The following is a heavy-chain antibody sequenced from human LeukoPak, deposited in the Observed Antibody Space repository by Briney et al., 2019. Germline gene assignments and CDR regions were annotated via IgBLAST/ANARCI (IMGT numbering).Heavy chain of an antibody. CDR1: GFTFSSYW. J-gene: IGHJ4*02. CDR2: INTDGTST. CDR3: AKRRGYCSGGSCSIIGLDC. Sequence: GGSLRLSCAASGFTFSSYWMHWVRQAPGKGLVWVSHINTDGTSTTYADSVKGRFTISRDNAKNTLFLQMNSLRAEDTAVYFCAKRRGYCSGGSCSIIGLDCWGQGTLVTVSS. D-gene: IGHD2-15*01. V-gene: IGHV3-74*01.